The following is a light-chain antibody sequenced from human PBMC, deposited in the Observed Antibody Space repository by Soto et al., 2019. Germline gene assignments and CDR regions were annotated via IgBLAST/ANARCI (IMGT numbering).Light chain of an antibody. J-gene: IGKJ1*01. CDR1: QTISSW. CDR2: KAS. Sequence: DIQMTQSPSTVSGSGGDRVTITCRASQTISSWLAWYQQKPGKAPKLLIYKASTLKSGVPSRFSGSGSGTEFTLTISSLQPDDFAIYYCQHYNSYSEAFGQGTKVDIK. CDR3: QHYNSYSEA. V-gene: IGKV1-5*03.